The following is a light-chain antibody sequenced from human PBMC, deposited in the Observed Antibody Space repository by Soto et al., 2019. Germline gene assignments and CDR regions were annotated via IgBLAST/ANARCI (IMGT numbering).Light chain of an antibody. CDR3: SSYAGSDNPYV. CDR1: SSDVGGYNY. CDR2: EVS. J-gene: IGLJ1*01. Sequence: QSALAQPASVSGSPGQSITISCTGTSSDVGGYNYVSWYQQHPGKAPKLIIYEVSNRPSGVSNRFSGSKSGNTASLTISGLQAEDEAVYYCSSYAGSDNPYVFGTGTKVTVL. V-gene: IGLV2-14*01.